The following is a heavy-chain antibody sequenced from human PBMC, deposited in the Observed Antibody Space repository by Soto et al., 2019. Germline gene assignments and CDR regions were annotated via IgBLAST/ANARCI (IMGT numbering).Heavy chain of an antibody. J-gene: IGHJ6*01. Sequence: SAGKVGGTASGCTVSCYAISWLRQAPGQGLEWMGGIIPIFGTANYAQKFQGRVTITADESPSTAYMELRSMGSDDTAVYFCARDWEGDYYYAMDVWGQGTTVPVSS. CDR3: ARDWEGDYYYAMDV. CDR2: IIPIFGTA. D-gene: IGHD1-26*01. V-gene: IGHV1-69*13. CDR1: GCTVSCYA.